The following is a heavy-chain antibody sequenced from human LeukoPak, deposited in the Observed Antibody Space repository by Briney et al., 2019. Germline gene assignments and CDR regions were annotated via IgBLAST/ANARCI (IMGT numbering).Heavy chain of an antibody. Sequence: SQTLSITCTFAGGSITIGCYNWRWIRSSDGTVVEWLGRIYSSGSTNYHPSLKSRVTISVDTSKNQFSLKLSSVTAADTAAYYCARDFYGGKGPHYYYMDVWGKGTTVTVSS. CDR3: ARDFYGGKGPHYYYMDV. J-gene: IGHJ6*03. CDR2: IYSSGST. V-gene: IGHV4-61*02. CDR1: GGSITIGCYN. D-gene: IGHD4-23*01.